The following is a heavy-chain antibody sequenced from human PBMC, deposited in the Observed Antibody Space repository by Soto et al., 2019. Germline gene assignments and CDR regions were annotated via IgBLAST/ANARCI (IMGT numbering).Heavy chain of an antibody. CDR1: GFTFSSYW. J-gene: IGHJ4*02. CDR3: ARDDEMRYFDY. CDR2: ISRSTRTI. V-gene: IGHV3-48*01. Sequence: GGSLRLSCAASGFTFSSYWMNWVRRAPGKGLERVSYISRSTRTIYYADSVKGRFTVSRDNAKNSLYLQMNSLRAEDTAVYYCARDDEMRYFDYWGQGTLVTVSS.